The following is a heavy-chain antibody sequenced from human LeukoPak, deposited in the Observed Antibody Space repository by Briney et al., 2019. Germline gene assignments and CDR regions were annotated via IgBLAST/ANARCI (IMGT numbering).Heavy chain of an antibody. J-gene: IGHJ3*02. Sequence: PSETLSLTCTVSGGSISSSSYYWGWIRQPPGKGLEWIGSIYYSGSTYYNPSLKSRVTIPVDTSKNQFSLKLSSVTAADTAVYYCARQPGMVVAATRGPIAFDIWGQGTMVTVSS. V-gene: IGHV4-39*07. CDR3: ARQPGMVVAATRGPIAFDI. CDR1: GGSISSSSYY. CDR2: IYYSGST. D-gene: IGHD2-15*01.